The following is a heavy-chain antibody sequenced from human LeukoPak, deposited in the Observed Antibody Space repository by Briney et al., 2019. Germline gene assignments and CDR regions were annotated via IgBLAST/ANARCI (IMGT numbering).Heavy chain of an antibody. V-gene: IGHV3-74*01. CDR3: ARRGTGHGMDV. J-gene: IGHJ6*02. D-gene: IGHD1-1*01. CDR2: INNDGSSA. CDR1: GFTFNNYC. Sequence: GGSLRLSCAASGFTFNNYCIHWVRQVPGKGLVWASRINNDGSSASYVDSVKGRFTISRDNAKNTLFLQMNSLRAEDTAVYYCARRGTGHGMDVWGQGTTVIVSS.